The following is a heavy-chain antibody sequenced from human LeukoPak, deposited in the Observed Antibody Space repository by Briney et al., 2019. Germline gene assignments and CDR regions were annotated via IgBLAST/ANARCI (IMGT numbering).Heavy chain of an antibody. J-gene: IGHJ4*02. Sequence: GRSLRLSCAASGFTFSSYAMHWVRQAPGKGLEWVAVISYDGSNKYYADSVKGRFTISRDNSKNTLYLQMNSLRAEDTAVYYCAGDTYDSSGHYYFDYWGQGTLVTVSS. V-gene: IGHV3-30*04. CDR2: ISYDGSNK. CDR3: AGDTYDSSGHYYFDY. D-gene: IGHD3-22*01. CDR1: GFTFSSYA.